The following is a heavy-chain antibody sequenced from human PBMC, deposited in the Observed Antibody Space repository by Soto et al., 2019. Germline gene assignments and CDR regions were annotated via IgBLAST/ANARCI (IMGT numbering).Heavy chain of an antibody. V-gene: IGHV3-23*01. CDR2: ISGSGGST. D-gene: IGHD3-16*01. J-gene: IGHJ4*02. Sequence: GESLKISCAASGFTFSSYAMSWVRQTPGKGLEWVSAISGSGGSTYYADSVKGRFTISRDNSKNTLYLQMNSLRAEDTAVYYCAKDLSSARFYWGQGTLVTVSS. CDR3: AKDLSSARFY. CDR1: GFTFSSYA.